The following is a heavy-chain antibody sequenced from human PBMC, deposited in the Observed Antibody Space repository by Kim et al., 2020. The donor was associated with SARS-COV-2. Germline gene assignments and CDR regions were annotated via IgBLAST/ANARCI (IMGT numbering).Heavy chain of an antibody. CDR3: ARGTEASWDSY. CDR1: GFTFKNFN. CDR2: ICDHGRDI. J-gene: IGHJ4*02. Sequence: GGSLRLSCAVSGFTFKNFNMNWVRQAPGKGLEWVAFICDHGRDIYYADSVKGRFTISRDNAKDSLYLQMSSLRDEDTAVYYCARGTEASWDSYWGRGTLVTVSS. D-gene: IGHD1-26*01. V-gene: IGHV3-48*02.